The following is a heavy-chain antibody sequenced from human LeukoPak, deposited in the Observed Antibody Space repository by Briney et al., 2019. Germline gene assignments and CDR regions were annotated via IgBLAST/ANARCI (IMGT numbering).Heavy chain of an antibody. V-gene: IGHV3-23*01. J-gene: IGHJ4*02. CDR2: ISGSGGST. D-gene: IGHD3-16*01. CDR3: AKARITWAEAFDY. CDR1: GFSFSSYS. Sequence: GGSLRLSCAASGFSFSSYSMNWVRQAPGKGLEWVSAISGSGGSTYYADSVKGRFTISRDNSKNTLYLQMNSLRAEDTAVYYCAKARITWAEAFDYWGQGTLVTVSS.